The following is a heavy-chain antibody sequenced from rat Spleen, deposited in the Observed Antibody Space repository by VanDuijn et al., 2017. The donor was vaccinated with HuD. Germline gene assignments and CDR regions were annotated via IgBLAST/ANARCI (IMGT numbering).Heavy chain of an antibody. CDR1: GFSLTSYH. D-gene: IGHD1-11*01. V-gene: IGHV2-1*01. J-gene: IGHJ3*01. Sequence: QVQLKESGPGLVQPSQTLSLTCTVSGFSLTSYHVHWVRQPPGKGLEWMGGIWGDGSTDYNSALKSRLRISRDTSKSQVFLKMNSLQTDDTVIYFCARSYGGYTSNWFPYWGQGTLVTVSS. CDR2: IWGDGST. CDR3: ARSYGGYTSNWFPY.